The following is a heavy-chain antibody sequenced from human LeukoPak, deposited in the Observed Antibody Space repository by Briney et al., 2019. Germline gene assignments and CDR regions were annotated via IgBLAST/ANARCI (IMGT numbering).Heavy chain of an antibody. J-gene: IGHJ4*02. CDR1: GFTFSIYW. D-gene: IGHD6-13*01. CDR2: IKHNGNET. V-gene: IGHV3-7*01. Sequence: GGSLRLSCAASGFTFSIYWMSWVRQAPGKGLEWVASIKHNGNETYYVDSVKGRITISRDNAKNSLYLQMNSLRAEDTAVYYCARGGWQQLGYFDYWGQGTLVTVSS. CDR3: ARGGWQQLGYFDY.